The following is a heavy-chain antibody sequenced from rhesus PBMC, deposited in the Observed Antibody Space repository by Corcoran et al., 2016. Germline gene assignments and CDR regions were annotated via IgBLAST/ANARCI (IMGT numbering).Heavy chain of an antibody. Sequence: VQLLESDPGRLRLLKTLSLPSPVSGGSRDTSYRTWLRHSSGKGLEWCGYIGGSSGTASYNPSLESRVTFSSDTSKNQFSLRLTSVTAADTAIYYCARHISGSYFDYWGQGVMVTVSS. CDR2: IGGSSGTA. V-gene: IGHV4-165*02. CDR3: ARHISGSYFDY. CDR1: GGSRDTSY. J-gene: IGHJ4*01.